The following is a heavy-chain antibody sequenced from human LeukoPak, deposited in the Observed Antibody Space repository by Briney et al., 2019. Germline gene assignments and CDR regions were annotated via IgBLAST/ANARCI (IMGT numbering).Heavy chain of an antibody. V-gene: IGHV3-30-3*01. J-gene: IGHJ4*02. CDR3: AREFSNSWSLSGDY. D-gene: IGHD2-2*01. CDR1: GFTFRSYS. Sequence: GGSLRLSCAASGFTFRSYSMHWVRQAPGKGLEWLAVISYDGNNKYYADSVKGRFTISRDNSKNTLYLQINSLRVEDTAIYYCAREFSNSWSLSGDYWGQGTLVTVSS. CDR2: ISYDGNNK.